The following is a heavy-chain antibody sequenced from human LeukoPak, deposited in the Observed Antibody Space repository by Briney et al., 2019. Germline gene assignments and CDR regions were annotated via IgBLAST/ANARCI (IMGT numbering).Heavy chain of an antibody. CDR3: ANGLMNVAVAGTFRFDY. J-gene: IGHJ4*02. V-gene: IGHV3-23*01. CDR2: ISGSRDIT. Sequence: GGSLRLSCAASGFTFSNYAMSWVRQAPGKGLEWVSAISGSRDITYYADSVKGRFTISRDNSKNTLYLQMNSLRAEDTALYYCANGLMNVAVAGTFRFDYWGQGTLVTVSS. CDR1: GFTFSNYA. D-gene: IGHD6-19*01.